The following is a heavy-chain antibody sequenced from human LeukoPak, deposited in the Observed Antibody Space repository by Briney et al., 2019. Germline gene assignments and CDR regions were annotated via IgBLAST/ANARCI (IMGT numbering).Heavy chain of an antibody. CDR1: GFTFSDYY. CDR2: ISSSGSTI. CDR3: ARGMAGSGSYFYYYYYMDV. D-gene: IGHD3-10*01. V-gene: IGHV3-11*01. Sequence: GGSLRLSCAASGFTFSDYYMSWIRQAPGKGLEWVSYISSSGSTIYYADSVKGRFTISRDNAKNSLYLQMNSLRAEDTAVYYCARGMAGSGSYFYYYYYMDVWGKGTTVTIPS. J-gene: IGHJ6*03.